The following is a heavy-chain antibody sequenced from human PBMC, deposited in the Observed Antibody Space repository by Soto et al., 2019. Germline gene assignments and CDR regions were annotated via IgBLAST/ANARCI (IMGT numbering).Heavy chain of an antibody. Sequence: SETLSLTCTVSGGSIRSGGYYWSWIRQHPGKGLEWIGYIYYSGCTSYNPSLKSRVTISVDTSKNQFSLKLSSVTAADTAVYYCARGGYCSGGNCYPNWFDPWGQGTLVNVS. V-gene: IGHV4-31*03. CDR1: GGSIRSGGYY. D-gene: IGHD2-15*01. CDR3: ARGGYCSGGNCYPNWFDP. J-gene: IGHJ5*02. CDR2: IYYSGCT.